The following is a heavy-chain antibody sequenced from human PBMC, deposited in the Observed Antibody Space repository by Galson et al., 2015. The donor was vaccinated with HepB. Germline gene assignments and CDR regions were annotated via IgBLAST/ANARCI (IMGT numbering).Heavy chain of an antibody. CDR2: INPYSGGT. V-gene: IGHV1-2*06. CDR3: ARDRWSGWAPDY. CDR1: GYTFTDYY. D-gene: IGHD3-10*02. J-gene: IGHJ4*02. Sequence: SVKVSCKASGYTFTDYYIHWVRQAPGQGLEWMGRINPYSGGTNYAQKFQGRVTMTRDTSISTAYMELSRLRSDDKAVYYCARDRWSGWAPDYWGQGTLVTVSS.